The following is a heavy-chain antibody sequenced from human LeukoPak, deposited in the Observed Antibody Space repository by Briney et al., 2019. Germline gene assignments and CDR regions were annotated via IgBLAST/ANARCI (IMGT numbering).Heavy chain of an antibody. J-gene: IGHJ3*02. V-gene: IGHV3-23*01. CDR2: ISGSGGNT. Sequence: GGSLRLSCAASGFTFSSYAMSWVRQAPGRGREWVSAISGSGGNTYYAASVKGRLTISRDNSKNTLYLQMNSLRAEDTAVYYCAKDRGGYEPDDAFDIWGQGTMVTVSS. D-gene: IGHD5-12*01. CDR1: GFTFSSYA. CDR3: AKDRGGYEPDDAFDI.